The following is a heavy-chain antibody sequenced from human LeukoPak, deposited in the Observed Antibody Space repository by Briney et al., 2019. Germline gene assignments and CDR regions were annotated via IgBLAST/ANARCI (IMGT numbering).Heavy chain of an antibody. CDR1: GYTFTSYG. Sequence: GASVKVSCKASGYTFTSYGISWVRQAPGQGLEWMGWISAYNGNTNYAQKLQGRVTMTTDTSTSTAYMELRSLRSDDTAVYYCARTGSDPKPYNWFDPWGQGTLVTVSS. V-gene: IGHV1-18*01. CDR2: ISAYNGNT. CDR3: ARTGSDPKPYNWFDP. D-gene: IGHD1-14*01. J-gene: IGHJ5*02.